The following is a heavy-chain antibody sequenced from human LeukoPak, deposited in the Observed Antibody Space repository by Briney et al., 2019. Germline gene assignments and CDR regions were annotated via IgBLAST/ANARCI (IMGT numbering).Heavy chain of an antibody. CDR3: ARDHCGGDCYFPDAFDI. J-gene: IGHJ3*02. V-gene: IGHV4-59*01. Sequence: SETLSLTCTVSGGSISSYYWGWIRQPPGKGLEWIGYIYYSGSTNYNPSLKSRVTISVDTSKNQFSLKLSSVTAADTAVYYCARDHCGGDCYFPDAFDIWGQGTMVTVSS. D-gene: IGHD2-21*02. CDR2: IYYSGST. CDR1: GGSISSYY.